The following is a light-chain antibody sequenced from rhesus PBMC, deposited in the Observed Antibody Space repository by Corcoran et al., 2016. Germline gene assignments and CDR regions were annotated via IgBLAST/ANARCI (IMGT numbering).Light chain of an antibody. CDR1: QGISSY. CDR2: KAS. V-gene: IGKV1-25*01. CDR3: LQYSSSPYT. Sequence: DIQMTQSPSSLSASVGDRVTITCRASQGISSYFAWYQQKPGKAPKLLIDKASKLLSGVPSRFSGSGAGTDCTLTISSLQPEEFANYYCLQYSSSPYTFGQGTKVEMK. J-gene: IGKJ2*01.